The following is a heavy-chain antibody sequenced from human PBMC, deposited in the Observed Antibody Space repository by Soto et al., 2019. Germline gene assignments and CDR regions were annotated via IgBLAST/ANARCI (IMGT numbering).Heavy chain of an antibody. D-gene: IGHD1-20*01. CDR1: GSSISTYY. J-gene: IGHJ5*02. Sequence: DTLSPTSIVSGSSISTYYWSWIRQPPGKGLEWIGYIYYSGSTNYNPSLKSRVTISVDTSKNQFSLKLSSVTAADTAVYYCARILITGTTPWWFDPWGQGTLVTVS. CDR2: IYYSGST. V-gene: IGHV4-59*01. CDR3: ARILITGTTPWWFDP.